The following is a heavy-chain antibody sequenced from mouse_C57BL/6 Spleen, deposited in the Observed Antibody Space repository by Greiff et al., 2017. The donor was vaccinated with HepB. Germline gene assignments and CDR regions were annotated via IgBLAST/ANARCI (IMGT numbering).Heavy chain of an antibody. CDR1: GYAFSRSW. CDR3: ARSYSNYLAWFAY. Sequence: VQLQQSGPELVKPGASVKISCKASGYAFSRSWMNWVKQRPGKGLEWIGRIYPGDGDTNYNGKFKGQATLTADKSSSTAYMQLSSLTSADSAVYFCARSYSNYLAWFAYWGQGTLVTVSA. J-gene: IGHJ3*01. CDR2: IYPGDGDT. D-gene: IGHD2-5*01. V-gene: IGHV1-82*01.